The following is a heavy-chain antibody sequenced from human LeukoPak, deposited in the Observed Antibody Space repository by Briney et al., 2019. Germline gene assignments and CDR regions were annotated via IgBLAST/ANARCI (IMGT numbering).Heavy chain of an antibody. CDR1: GFTFSSYA. CDR2: ISGSGGST. J-gene: IGHJ4*02. CDR3: AKGPSLIVLVTHFDY. Sequence: GGSLRLSCAASGFTFSSYAMSWVRQAPGKGLEWVSAISGSGGSTYYAESVKGRFTISRDNSRNTLYLQMNSLRSEDTAVYYCAKGPSLIVLVTHFDYWGQGTLLTVSS. D-gene: IGHD3-22*01. V-gene: IGHV3-23*01.